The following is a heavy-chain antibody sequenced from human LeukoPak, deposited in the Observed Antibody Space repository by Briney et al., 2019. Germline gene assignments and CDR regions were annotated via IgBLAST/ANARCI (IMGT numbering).Heavy chain of an antibody. D-gene: IGHD3-9*01. Sequence: PGWSLRLSCAASEFTFSSYEMNWIRQAPGKGLEWVSYISSSGSTIYYADSVKGRFTISRDNAKNSLYLQMNNLRVEDTAVYYCARAPTKFRRDWFDPWGQGTLVTVSS. CDR3: ARAPTKFRRDWFDP. J-gene: IGHJ5*02. V-gene: IGHV3-48*03. CDR2: ISSSGSTI. CDR1: EFTFSSYE.